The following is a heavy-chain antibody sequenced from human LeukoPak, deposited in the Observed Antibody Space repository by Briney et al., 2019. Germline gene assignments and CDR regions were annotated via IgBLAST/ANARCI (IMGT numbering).Heavy chain of an antibody. CDR3: ARSAQTGPLDS. V-gene: IGHV3-66*01. D-gene: IGHD3-10*01. Sequence: QPGGSLRLSCAASGFTVSSYYMSWVRQAPGKGLEWVSVIYSGGATFYADSVKGRFIISRDSSTNTLYLQMNSLRAEDTALYYCARSAQTGPLDSWGQGTLVTVSA. J-gene: IGHJ4*02. CDR1: GFTVSSYY. CDR2: IYSGGAT.